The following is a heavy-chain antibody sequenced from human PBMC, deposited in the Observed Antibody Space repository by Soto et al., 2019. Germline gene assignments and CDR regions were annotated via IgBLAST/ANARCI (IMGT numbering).Heavy chain of an antibody. J-gene: IGHJ4*02. D-gene: IGHD6-19*01. CDR2: IWYDGSNK. CDR3: ARDLGWYSSGPRGFDY. Sequence: PGGSLRLSCAASGFTFSSYGMHWVRQAPGKGLEWVAVIWYDGSNKYYADSVKGRFTISRDNSKNTLYLQMNSLRAEDTAVYYCARDLGWYSSGPRGFDYWGQGTLVTVSS. CDR1: GFTFSSYG. V-gene: IGHV3-33*01.